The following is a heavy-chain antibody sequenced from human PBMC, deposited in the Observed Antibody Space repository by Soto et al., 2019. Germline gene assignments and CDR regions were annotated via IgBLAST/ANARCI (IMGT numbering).Heavy chain of an antibody. V-gene: IGHV4-30-2*01. D-gene: IGHD3-16*01. Sequence: PSETLSLTCTVSNGSISTYDYSWTWIRQPPGRGLEWIGSIYHSGRTYYNPSLKSRVTISVDRSKNQFSLKLSSVTAADTAVYYCARDHIGGASWFDPWGQGTLVTVSS. CDR2: IYHSGRT. J-gene: IGHJ5*02. CDR1: NGSISTYDYS. CDR3: ARDHIGGASWFDP.